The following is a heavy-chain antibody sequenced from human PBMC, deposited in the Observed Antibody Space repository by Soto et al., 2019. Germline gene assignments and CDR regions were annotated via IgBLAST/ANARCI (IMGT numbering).Heavy chain of an antibody. CDR1: GVSINIYY. J-gene: IGHJ4*02. CDR3: AKGGSGGHFDY. Sequence: SETLSLTSTFSGVSINIYYWTWIRQPAGKRLEWIGPIYYSGSTTYNPSLRSRVTISVDTSKNQFSLSLMSVTAADTAVYFCAKGGSGGHFDYWGQGTLVTVSS. V-gene: IGHV4-59*01. D-gene: IGHD6-25*01. CDR2: IYYSGST.